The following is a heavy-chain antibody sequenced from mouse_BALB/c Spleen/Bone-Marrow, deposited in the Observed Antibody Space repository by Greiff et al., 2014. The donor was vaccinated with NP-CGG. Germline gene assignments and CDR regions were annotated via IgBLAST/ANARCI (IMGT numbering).Heavy chain of an antibody. J-gene: IGHJ2*01. CDR3: AREEDFFDY. CDR1: GYTFTSYW. Sequence: QVHVKQSGAELVKPGTSVKMSCKASGYTFTSYWMHWVKQRPGQGLEWIGDIYPGTNSTNCNEKFKTKATLTVDTSSSTAYMQLSGPTSEDSAVYYCAREEDFFDYWGQGTTLTVSS. V-gene: IGHV1-55*01. CDR2: IYPGTNST.